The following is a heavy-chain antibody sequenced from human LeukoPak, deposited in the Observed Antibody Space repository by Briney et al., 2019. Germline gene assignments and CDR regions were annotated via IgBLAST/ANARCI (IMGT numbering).Heavy chain of an antibody. CDR2: IYSGGST. J-gene: IGHJ4*02. D-gene: IGHD5/OR15-5a*01. CDR1: GFTVSSNS. Sequence: GGSLRLSCAASGFTVSSNSMSWVRQAPGKGLGWVSIIYSGGSTYYADSVKGRFTISRDNSKNTLYLQMNSLRAEDTAVYYCARVSQGYYFDYWGQGTLVTVSS. CDR3: ARVSQGYYFDY. V-gene: IGHV3-66*01.